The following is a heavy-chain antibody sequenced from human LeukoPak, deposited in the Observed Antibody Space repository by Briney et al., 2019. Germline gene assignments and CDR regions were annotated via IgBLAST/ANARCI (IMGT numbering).Heavy chain of an antibody. CDR1: GFSFSSYG. J-gene: IGHJ6*02. CDR2: IWYDGSNK. Sequence: GRSLRLSCAASGFSFSSYGMHWVRQAPGKGPEWVAVIWYDGSNKYYADSVKGRFTISRDNSKNTLFLQMNSLRAEDTAVYYCARMGRYCSSTSCYPRYGMDVWGQGTTVTVSS. CDR3: ARMGRYCSSTSCYPRYGMDV. V-gene: IGHV3-33*01. D-gene: IGHD2-2*01.